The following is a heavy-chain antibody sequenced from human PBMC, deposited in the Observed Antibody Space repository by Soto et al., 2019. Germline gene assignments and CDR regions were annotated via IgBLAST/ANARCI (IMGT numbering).Heavy chain of an antibody. J-gene: IGHJ4*02. CDR2: INAGNGNT. V-gene: IGHV1-3*01. CDR3: ARDGARITVFGVVYYFDY. Sequence: ASVKVSCKASGYTFSSHAMHWVRQAPGQRLEWMGWINAGNGNTKYSQNFQGRVAITRGTSASTAYMELRSLRSEDTAVYYCARDGARITVFGVVYYFDYWGQGTLVTVSS. D-gene: IGHD3-3*01. CDR1: GYTFSSHA.